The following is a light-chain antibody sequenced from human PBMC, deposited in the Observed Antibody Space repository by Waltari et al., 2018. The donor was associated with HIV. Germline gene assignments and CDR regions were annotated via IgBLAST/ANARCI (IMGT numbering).Light chain of an antibody. CDR3: CSYASSRTFV. J-gene: IGLJ2*01. CDR1: SSDVGSYNL. Sequence: QSALTQPASVSGSLGQSISISCTGTSSDVGSYNLVSWYQHHPGKTPKLMIYEGTKRPSGVSNRFSGSKSGNTASLTISGLQAEDETDYYCCSYASSRTFVFGGGTKLTVL. CDR2: EGT. V-gene: IGLV2-23*01.